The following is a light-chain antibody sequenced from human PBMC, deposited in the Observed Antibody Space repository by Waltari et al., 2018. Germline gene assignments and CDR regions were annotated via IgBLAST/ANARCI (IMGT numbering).Light chain of an antibody. Sequence: QSVLTQAPSASGTPGQRVTISCSGSTSDIGSNRVNWYQQLPGPAPKLLIYANKQRPAGVPDRFSGSKSGTSASLAIRGLQSDDEAAYYCATWDDSLNGPVFGGGTKLTVL. CDR2: ANK. CDR3: ATWDDSLNGPV. J-gene: IGLJ2*01. CDR1: TSDIGSNR. V-gene: IGLV1-44*01.